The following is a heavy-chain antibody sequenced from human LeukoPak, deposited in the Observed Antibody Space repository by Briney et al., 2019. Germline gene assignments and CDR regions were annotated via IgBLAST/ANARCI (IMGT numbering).Heavy chain of an antibody. CDR2: ISYDGSNK. CDR1: GFTFSVHA. CDR3: ARDAYRNGWRGPEY. J-gene: IGHJ4*02. Sequence: PGGSLRLSCAVSGFTFSVHALYCVRQAPGKGLEWVSFISYDGSNKYYADSVKGRFTISRENSKNTLYLQMNSLRVEDTAVYYCARDAYRNGWRGPEYWVQGTLVTVSS. D-gene: IGHD6-19*01. V-gene: IGHV3-30*04.